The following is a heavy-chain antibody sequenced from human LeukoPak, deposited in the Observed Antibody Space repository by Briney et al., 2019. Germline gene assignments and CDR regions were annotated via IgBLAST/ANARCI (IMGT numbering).Heavy chain of an antibody. D-gene: IGHD6-19*01. Sequence: PSETLSLTCSVSGGSISTYYWSWIRQPAGKGLEWIAQIHTSGSTNFNPSLKSRVSISMDTPNNPFSLMISSVTAADTAIYYCAGRGLSTGWTFDYWGHGTLVTVSS. CDR3: AGRGLSTGWTFDY. CDR2: IHTSGST. J-gene: IGHJ4*01. CDR1: GGSISTYY. V-gene: IGHV4-4*07.